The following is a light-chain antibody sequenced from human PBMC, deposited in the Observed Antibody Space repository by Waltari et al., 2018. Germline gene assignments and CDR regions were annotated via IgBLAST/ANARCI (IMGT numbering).Light chain of an antibody. CDR3: CSYAGSRTYV. V-gene: IGLV2-23*01. J-gene: IGLJ1*01. Sequence: QSALTQPASVSGSPGQSITISCTGTSSDVGSYNFVSWYQHHPGKAPKLMIFEGSRRPSGISNRFSGSKSGNTASLTISGLQAGDEADYYCCSYAGSRTYVFGAGTKVTVL. CDR1: SSDVGSYNF. CDR2: EGS.